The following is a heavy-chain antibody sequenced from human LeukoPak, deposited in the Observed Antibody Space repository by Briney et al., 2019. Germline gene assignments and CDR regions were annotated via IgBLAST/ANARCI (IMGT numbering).Heavy chain of an antibody. CDR1: GGSISTGGYY. J-gene: IGHJ4*02. CDR2: IYNSGTT. V-gene: IGHV4-31*03. Sequence: SQTLSLTCTVSGGSISTGGYYWTWIRQHPGKGLEWIGYIYNSGTTYYNPSLESRVTISGDTSKNQYSLKLNSVTAADTAVYHCARTAGWSYGFDYWGQGTLVTVSS. CDR3: ARTAGWSYGFDY. D-gene: IGHD5-18*01.